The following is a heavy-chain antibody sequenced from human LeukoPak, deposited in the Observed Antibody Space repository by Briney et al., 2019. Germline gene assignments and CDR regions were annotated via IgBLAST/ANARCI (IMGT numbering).Heavy chain of an antibody. D-gene: IGHD6-19*01. V-gene: IGHV4-4*07. CDR1: GGSISSYY. CDR3: ARGVSKETSGWYDGWKNYYYMDV. J-gene: IGHJ6*03. Sequence: SETLSLTCTVSGGSISSYYWSWIRQPAGKGLEWIGRIYTSGSTNYNPSLKSRVTMSVDTSKNQFSLKLSSVTAADTAVYYCARGVSKETSGWYDGWKNYYYMDVWGKGTTVTVSS. CDR2: IYTSGST.